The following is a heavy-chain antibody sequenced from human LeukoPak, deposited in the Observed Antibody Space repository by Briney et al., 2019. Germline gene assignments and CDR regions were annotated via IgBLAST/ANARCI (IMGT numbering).Heavy chain of an antibody. Sequence: GGSLRLSCAASGFTLSSYAMSWVRQAPGKGLEWVSDIRGRGGRTYYADSVKGRFTISRDNSKNMLDLQMNSLRAEDTAVYYCAKASRSGVRGIFDYWGQGTLVTVSS. D-gene: IGHD3-10*01. CDR2: IRGRGGRT. CDR1: GFTLSSYA. J-gene: IGHJ4*02. V-gene: IGHV3-23*01. CDR3: AKASRSGVRGIFDY.